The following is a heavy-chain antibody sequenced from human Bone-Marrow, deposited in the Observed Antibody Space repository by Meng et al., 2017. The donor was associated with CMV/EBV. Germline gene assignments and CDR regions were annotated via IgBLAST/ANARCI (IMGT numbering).Heavy chain of an antibody. J-gene: IGHJ4*02. V-gene: IGHV3-7*01. Sequence: GGSLRISCAASGFPFSSYWMSWVRQAPGKGLEWVADIKQDGSEKYYVDSVKGRFTISRDNANNSLYLQMNSLRAEDTAVYYCARASGSSSSYYFDYWGQGPLVTFSS. CDR3: ARASGSSSSYYFDY. CDR2: IKQDGSEK. CDR1: GFPFSSYW. D-gene: IGHD6-13*01.